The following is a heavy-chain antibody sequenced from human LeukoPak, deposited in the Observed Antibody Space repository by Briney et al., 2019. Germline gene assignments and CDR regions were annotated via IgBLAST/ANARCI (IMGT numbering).Heavy chain of an antibody. D-gene: IGHD3-22*01. Sequence: PSETLSLTCTVSGDSISSGGGNYYWNWIRQPAGRGLEWIGRIYTNGNTDYSPSLKSRATISVDPSKNQFSLKLVPVTAADTAVYYCARGKYDSSGQWRGYFDYWGQGTLVTVSS. CDR3: ARGKYDSSGQWRGYFDY. J-gene: IGHJ4*02. CDR1: GDSISSGGGNYY. CDR2: IYTNGNT. V-gene: IGHV4-61*02.